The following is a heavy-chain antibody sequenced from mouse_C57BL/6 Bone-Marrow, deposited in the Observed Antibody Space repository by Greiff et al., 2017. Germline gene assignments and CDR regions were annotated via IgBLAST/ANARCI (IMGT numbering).Heavy chain of an antibody. Sequence: DVKLVESEGGLVQPGSSMKLSCTASGFTFSDYYMAWVRQVPEKGLEWVANINYDGSSTYYLDSLKSRFIISRDNAKNILYLQMSSLKSEDTATYYCARALGSSYRYAMDYWGQGTSVTVSS. CDR1: GFTFSDYY. CDR3: ARALGSSYRYAMDY. V-gene: IGHV5-16*01. CDR2: INYDGSST. J-gene: IGHJ4*01. D-gene: IGHD1-1*01.